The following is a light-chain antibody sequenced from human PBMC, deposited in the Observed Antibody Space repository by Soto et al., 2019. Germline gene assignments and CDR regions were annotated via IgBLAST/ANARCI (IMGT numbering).Light chain of an antibody. CDR2: DVT. V-gene: IGLV2-11*01. CDR1: SSDVGGYNY. J-gene: IGLJ1*01. Sequence: QSALTQPRSVSGSPGQSVTISCTGTSSDVGGYNYVSWYQQYPGKAPRLMIYDVTKWPSGVPDRFSGSKSDNTASLTISGLQAEDEADYYCCSYSRGSTHWVFGTGTKVTVL. CDR3: CSYSRGSTHWV.